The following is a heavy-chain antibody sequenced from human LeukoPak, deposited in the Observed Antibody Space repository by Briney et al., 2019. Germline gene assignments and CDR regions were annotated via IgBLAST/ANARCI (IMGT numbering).Heavy chain of an antibody. J-gene: IGHJ4*02. CDR3: ARGCDILTGGFDY. CDR2: IYFSGST. CDR1: GGSISTYY. D-gene: IGHD3-9*01. V-gene: IGHV4-59*01. Sequence: SETLSLSCTVSGGSISTYYWTWIRQPPGKGLEWIGYIYFSGSTNYNPSLKSRVTISVDTSKNQFSLNLTSVTAADTAVYYCARGCDILTGGFDYWGQGTLVTVSS.